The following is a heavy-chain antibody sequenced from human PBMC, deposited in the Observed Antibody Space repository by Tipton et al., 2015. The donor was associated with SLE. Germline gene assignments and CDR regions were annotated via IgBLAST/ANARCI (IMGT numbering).Heavy chain of an antibody. J-gene: IGHJ5*02. CDR2: IYHGGT. CDR3: ARGGPSSKWLDP. Sequence: TLSLTCVVSGYSISSGYYWGWIRQPPGEGLEWVGSIYHGGTHYNPSLKSRVTISVDPSKNQFSLKLSSVTAADTAVYYCARGGPSSKWLDPWGRGTQVTVSS. CDR1: GYSISSGYY. V-gene: IGHV4-38-2*01. D-gene: IGHD6-6*01.